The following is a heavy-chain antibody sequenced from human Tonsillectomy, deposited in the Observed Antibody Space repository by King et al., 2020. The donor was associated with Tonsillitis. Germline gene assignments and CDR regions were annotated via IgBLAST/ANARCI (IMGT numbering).Heavy chain of an antibody. Sequence: QLQESGPGLVKPSETLSLTCAVSGYSNSSGYYWGWIRQPPGKGLEWIGSIYHSGSTYYNPSLKSRVTISVDTSKNQFSLKLSSVTAADTAVYYCARVGYYYGSEALDYWGQGTLVTVSS. CDR1: GYSNSSGYY. V-gene: IGHV4-38-2*01. J-gene: IGHJ4*02. CDR2: IYHSGST. D-gene: IGHD3-10*01. CDR3: ARVGYYYGSEALDY.